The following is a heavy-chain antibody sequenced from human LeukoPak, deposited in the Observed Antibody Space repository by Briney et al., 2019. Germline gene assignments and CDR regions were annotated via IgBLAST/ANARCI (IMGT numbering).Heavy chain of an antibody. CDR1: GGSISSGGYY. CDR3: ARSDEELLLSDY. D-gene: IGHD2-15*01. CDR2: IYYSGST. V-gene: IGHV4-31*03. Sequence: PSQTLSLTCTVSGGSISSGGYYWSWIRQHPGKGLEWIGYIYYSGSTYYNPSLKSRVTISVDTSKNQFSLKLSSVTAADTAVYYCARSDEELLLSDYWGQGTLVTVSS. J-gene: IGHJ4*02.